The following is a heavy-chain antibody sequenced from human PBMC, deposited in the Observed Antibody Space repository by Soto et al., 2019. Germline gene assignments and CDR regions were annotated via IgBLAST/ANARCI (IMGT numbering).Heavy chain of an antibody. V-gene: IGHV4-39*07. CDR2: IFYSGST. CDR3: AREGTYKNYYYYGMDV. CDR1: GGSISSSSYY. Sequence: SETLSPTCTVSGGSISSSSYYWGWIRQPPGKGLEWIGSIFYSGSTYYNPSLKSRVTISVDTSKNQFSLKLSSVTAADTAVYYCAREGTYKNYYYYGMDVWGQGTTVTVSS. J-gene: IGHJ6*02. D-gene: IGHD1-1*01.